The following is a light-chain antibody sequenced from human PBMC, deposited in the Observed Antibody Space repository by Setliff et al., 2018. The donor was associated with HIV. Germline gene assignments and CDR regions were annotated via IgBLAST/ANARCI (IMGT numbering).Light chain of an antibody. CDR1: SSDVGGYNY. J-gene: IGLJ1*01. Sequence: QSALTQPRSVSGSPGQSVTISCTGTSSDVGGYNYVSWYQQHPGKAPKLMIYDVSKRPSGFPDRFSGSKSGNTASLTISGLQAEDEADYYCCSYAGNYTYVFGTGTRSPS. CDR3: CSYAGNYTYV. V-gene: IGLV2-11*01. CDR2: DVS.